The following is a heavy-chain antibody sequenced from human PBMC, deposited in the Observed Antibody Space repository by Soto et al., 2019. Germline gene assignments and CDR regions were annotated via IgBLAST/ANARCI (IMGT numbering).Heavy chain of an antibody. Sequence: SETLGVSCSFSVGSISSGYYYWSWNRQPPGKGLEWIGKIYYSGNTYYNPSLKSRLIISIDTSKNQFSPKVGSVTAADTAVYYCASSSIYGMDVWGQGTTVTVSS. CDR2: IYYSGNT. J-gene: IGHJ6*02. CDR3: ASSSIYGMDV. V-gene: IGHV4-30-4*01. D-gene: IGHD3-9*01. CDR1: VGSISSGYYY.